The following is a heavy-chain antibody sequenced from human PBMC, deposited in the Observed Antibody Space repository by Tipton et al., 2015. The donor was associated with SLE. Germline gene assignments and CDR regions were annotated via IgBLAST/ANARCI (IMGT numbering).Heavy chain of an antibody. J-gene: IGHJ5*02. CDR2: ISYSGST. CDR3: ARHYDGYSFDL. D-gene: IGHD5-12*01. V-gene: IGHV4-59*08. CDR1: GASISNYC. Sequence: TLSLTCTVSGASISNYCWSWIRQPPGKGLEWIGYISYSGSTDYDPSLKSRVTISVDTSKNQLSLKLSSVTAADTALYYCARHYDGYSFDLWGQGTLVTASS.